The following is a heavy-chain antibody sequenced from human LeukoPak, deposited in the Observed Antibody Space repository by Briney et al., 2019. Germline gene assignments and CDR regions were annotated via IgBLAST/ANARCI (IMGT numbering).Heavy chain of an antibody. CDR1: GFTFSSYA. J-gene: IGHJ4*02. Sequence: EGSLRLSSAASGFTFSSYAMHWVRQAPGKGLEWVAVISYDGSNKYYADSVKGRFTISRDNSKNTLYLQMNSLRAEDTAVYYCAREYLKQQLVPAQLQLGDWGQGTLVTVSS. V-gene: IGHV3-30-3*01. CDR3: AREYLKQQLVPAQLQLGD. D-gene: IGHD6-13*01. CDR2: ISYDGSNK.